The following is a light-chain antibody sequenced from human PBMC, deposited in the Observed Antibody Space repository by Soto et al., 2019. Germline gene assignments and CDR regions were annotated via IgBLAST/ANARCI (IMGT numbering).Light chain of an antibody. J-gene: IGKJ2*01. V-gene: IGKV3-20*01. Sequence: DIELTQSPGTLSLSPGERATISCRTSQSVSSGYFSWYQQRPGQAPRLVIYGASTLATGVPDRFSGSGSGTDFTLTIRGLEPEDFSVYFWLQYGNSPYTFGQGTKLEMK. CDR2: GAS. CDR1: QSVSSGY. CDR3: LQYGNSPYT.